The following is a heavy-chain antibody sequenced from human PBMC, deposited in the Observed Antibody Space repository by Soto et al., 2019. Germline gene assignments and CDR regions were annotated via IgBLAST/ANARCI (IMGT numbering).Heavy chain of an antibody. CDR2: IYYSGST. V-gene: IGHV4-59*01. CDR1: GGSISSYY. J-gene: IGHJ3*02. Sequence: SETLSLTCTVSGGSISSYYWSWIRQPPGKGLEWIGYIYYSGSTNYNPSLKSRVTISVDTSKNQFSLKLSSVTAADTAVYYCARDSVWSGYNGPSFDIWGQGTMVTVSS. CDR3: ARDSVWSGYNGPSFDI. D-gene: IGHD3-3*01.